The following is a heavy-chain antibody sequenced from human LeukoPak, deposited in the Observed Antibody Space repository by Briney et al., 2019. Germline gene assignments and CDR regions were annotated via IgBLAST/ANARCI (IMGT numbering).Heavy chain of an antibody. CDR2: ISALNVKT. CDR3: ARDQLGCSSTSCYRDYYYYGMDV. D-gene: IGHD2-2*01. V-gene: IGHV1-18*04. J-gene: IGHJ6*04. Sequence: ASVKVSCKAPGYTFTTYVISGVRQAPGQGLEGMGWISALNVKTNYAQKLQGRVTMTTDTSTSTAYMELRSLRSDDTAVYYCARDQLGCSSTSCYRDYYYYGMDVWGKGTTVTVSS. CDR1: GYTFTTYV.